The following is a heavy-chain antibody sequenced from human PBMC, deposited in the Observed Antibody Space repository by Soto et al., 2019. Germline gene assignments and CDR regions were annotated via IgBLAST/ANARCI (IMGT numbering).Heavy chain of an antibody. V-gene: IGHV3-30*18. Sequence: GGSLRLSCAASGFTFSSYGMHWVRQAPGKGLEWVAVISYDGSNKYYADSVKGRFTISRDNSKNSLYLQMNSLRAEDTAVYYCAKDWAWMATTRDDAFDIWGQGTMVTVSS. CDR1: GFTFSSYG. D-gene: IGHD1-1*01. CDR2: ISYDGSNK. J-gene: IGHJ3*02. CDR3: AKDWAWMATTRDDAFDI.